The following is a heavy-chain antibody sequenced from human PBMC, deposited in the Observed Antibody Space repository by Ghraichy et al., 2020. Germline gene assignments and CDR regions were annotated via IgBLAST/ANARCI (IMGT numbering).Heavy chain of an antibody. V-gene: IGHV3-23*01. CDR2: ITDNGGTT. J-gene: IGHJ5*02. D-gene: IGHD3/OR15-3a*01. CDR3: AKLARDWPNKCLQP. Sequence: GGSLRLSCAASGFTFRTYAMSWVRQAPGKGLEWVSAITDNGGTTYDAESVKGRFTISRDNAKNTLFLQMNSLRGEDTAVYYCAKLARDWPNKCLQPWGQGALVTVSS. CDR1: GFTFRTYA.